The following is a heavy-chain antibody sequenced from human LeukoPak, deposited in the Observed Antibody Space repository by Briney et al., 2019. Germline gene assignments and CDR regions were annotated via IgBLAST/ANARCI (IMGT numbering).Heavy chain of an antibody. Sequence: GGSLRLSCAASGFTFSSYAMSWVRQAPGKGLEWVSAISGSGGSTYYADSVKGRFTISRDNAKNSLYLQMNSLRAEDTAVYYCARTGVGYFDWSPFDYWGQGTLVTVSS. V-gene: IGHV3-23*01. D-gene: IGHD3-9*01. CDR1: GFTFSSYA. CDR2: ISGSGGST. J-gene: IGHJ4*02. CDR3: ARTGVGYFDWSPFDY.